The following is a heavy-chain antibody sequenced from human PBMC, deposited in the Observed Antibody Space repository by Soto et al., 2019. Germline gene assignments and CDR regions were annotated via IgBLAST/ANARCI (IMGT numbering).Heavy chain of an antibody. CDR1: GFTFSSYG. V-gene: IGHV3-30*18. J-gene: IGHJ2*01. CDR3: AKDGRQLIWYFDL. D-gene: IGHD6-6*01. Sequence: QVQLVESGGGVVQPGRSLRLSCAASGFTFSSYGMHWVRQAPGKGLEWVAVISYDGSNKYYADSVKGRFTITRDNSKNTLYQQMNTLRAEDTAVYYCAKDGRQLIWYFDLWGRGTLVTVSS. CDR2: ISYDGSNK.